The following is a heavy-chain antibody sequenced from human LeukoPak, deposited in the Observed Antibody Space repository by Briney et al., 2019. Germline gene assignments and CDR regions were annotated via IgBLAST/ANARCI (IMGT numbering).Heavy chain of an antibody. D-gene: IGHD3-22*01. Sequence: PGGSLRLSCAVSGFTVSGNYMSWVRQAPGKGLEWVSVIYSGGSTYYADSVKGRFTVSRDNSKNTLYLQMNSLRAEDTAVYYCASPSSGYYYRVLIWGQGTLVTVSS. CDR1: GFTVSGNY. CDR2: IYSGGST. CDR3: ASPSSGYYYRVLI. V-gene: IGHV3-66*01. J-gene: IGHJ4*02.